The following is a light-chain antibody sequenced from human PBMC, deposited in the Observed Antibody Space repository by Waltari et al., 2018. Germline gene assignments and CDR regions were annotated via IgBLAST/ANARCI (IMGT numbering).Light chain of an antibody. CDR2: EVS. Sequence: QSALTQPPSASGSPGQSVTISCTGTSSDVGGYNYVSWYQQYPGKAPKLMIYEVSKRPSGVPVRFPGAKSGNAASLTVSGLQAEDEADYYCSSYAGSNNLVVFGGGTKLTVL. CDR1: SSDVGGYNY. V-gene: IGLV2-8*01. CDR3: SSYAGSNNLVV. J-gene: IGLJ2*01.